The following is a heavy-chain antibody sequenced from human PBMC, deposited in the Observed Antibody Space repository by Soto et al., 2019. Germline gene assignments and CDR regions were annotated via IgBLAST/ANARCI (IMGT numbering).Heavy chain of an antibody. CDR1: GGSLSSYY. J-gene: IGHJ5*02. CDR3: ARVLYCSSTSCELQNWFDP. CDR2: IYYSGST. D-gene: IGHD2-2*01. V-gene: IGHV4-59*01. Sequence: SETLSLTCTVSGGSLSSYYWSWIRQPPGKGLEWIGYIYYSGSTNYNPSLKSRVTISVDTSKNQFSLKLSSVTAADTAVYYCARVLYCSSTSCELQNWFDPWGQGTLVTVSS.